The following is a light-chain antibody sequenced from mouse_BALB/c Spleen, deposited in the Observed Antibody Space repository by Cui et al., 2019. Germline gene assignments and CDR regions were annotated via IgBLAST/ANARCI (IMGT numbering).Light chain of an antibody. CDR2: YAS. CDR3: QNGHSFPFT. CDR1: QSISDY. V-gene: IGKV5-39*01. J-gene: IGKJ4*01. Sequence: DIVMTQSPATLSVTPGDRVSLSCRASQSISDYLHWYQQKSHESPRLLIKYASQSISGIPSRCSGSGSGSDFTLSINSVEPEDVGVYYCQNGHSFPFTFGSGTKLEIK.